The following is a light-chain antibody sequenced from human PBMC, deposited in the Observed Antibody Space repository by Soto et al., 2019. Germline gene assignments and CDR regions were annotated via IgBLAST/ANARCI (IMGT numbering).Light chain of an antibody. CDR3: AAWDDSLNGHV. Sequence: QSALTQPHSASGTPGQRVTISCSGSSSNIGTSSVHWFQQLPGTAPKLLISTTNQRPSGVPERFSGSKSGTSASLAISGLQSEDEADYYCAAWDDSLNGHVFGTGIKV. CDR2: TTN. J-gene: IGLJ1*01. CDR1: SSNIGTSS. V-gene: IGLV1-44*01.